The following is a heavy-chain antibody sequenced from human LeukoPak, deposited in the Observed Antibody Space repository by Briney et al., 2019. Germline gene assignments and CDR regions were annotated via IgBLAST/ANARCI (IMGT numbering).Heavy chain of an antibody. CDR1: GFTFSSYS. CDR3: ARNTMVRGVIIEFDY. CDR2: ISSSSSTI. V-gene: IGHV3-48*04. J-gene: IGHJ4*02. Sequence: GGSLRLSCAASGFTFSSYSMNWVRQAPGKGLEWVSYISSSSSTIYYADSVKGRFTISRDNAKNSLYLQMNSLRAEDTAVYYCARNTMVRGVIIEFDYWGQGTLVTVSS. D-gene: IGHD3-10*01.